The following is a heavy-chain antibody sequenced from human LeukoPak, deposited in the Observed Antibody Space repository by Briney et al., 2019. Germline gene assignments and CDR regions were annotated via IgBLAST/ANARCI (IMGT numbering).Heavy chain of an antibody. CDR3: ARVGDHYHWSLDV. D-gene: IGHD3-10*01. V-gene: IGHV3-53*01. CDR2: LYSGDST. CDR1: GFSVGSNY. Sequence: GGSLRLSCAASGFSVGSNYMNWVRQAPGKGLEWVSILYSGDSTYYANSVKGRFIVSRDNSKNTLYLQMNALRVEDTAVYYCARVGDHYHWSLDVWGRGTLVTVSS. J-gene: IGHJ2*01.